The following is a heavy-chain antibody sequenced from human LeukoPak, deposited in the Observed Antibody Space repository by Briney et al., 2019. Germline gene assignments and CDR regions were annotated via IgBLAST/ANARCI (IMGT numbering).Heavy chain of an antibody. CDR3: ARDAYYYDSSGYSTPPFDY. V-gene: IGHV1-69*13. Sequence: ASVKVSCKASGGTFSSYAISWVRQAPEQGLEWMGGIIPIFGTANYAQKFQGRVTITADESTSTAYMELSSLRSEDTAVYYCARDAYYYDSSGYSTPPFDYWGQGTLVTVSS. CDR2: IIPIFGTA. CDR1: GGTFSSYA. J-gene: IGHJ4*02. D-gene: IGHD3-22*01.